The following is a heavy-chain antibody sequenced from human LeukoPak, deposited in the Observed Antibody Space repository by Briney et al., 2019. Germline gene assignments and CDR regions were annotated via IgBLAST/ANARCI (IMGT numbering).Heavy chain of an antibody. V-gene: IGHV3-23*01. D-gene: IGHD4-23*01. J-gene: IGHJ4*02. CDR2: ISGSGGST. CDR3: AKALLTTVVNRPFDY. Sequence: GGSLRLSCAASGFTFSSYAMSWVRQAPGKGLEWVSAISGSGGSTYYADSVKGRFTISRDNSKNALYLQMNSLRAEDTAVYYCAKALLTTVVNRPFDYWGQGTLVTVSS. CDR1: GFTFSSYA.